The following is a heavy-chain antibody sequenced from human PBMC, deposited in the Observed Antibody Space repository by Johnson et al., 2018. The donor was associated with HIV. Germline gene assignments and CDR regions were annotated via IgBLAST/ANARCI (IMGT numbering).Heavy chain of an antibody. V-gene: IGHV3-53*01. CDR3: ARGRHSSGYYTAAFDI. J-gene: IGHJ3*02. Sequence: MQLVESGGGLIQPGGSLRLSCAASGFTVSSNYMSWVRQAPGKGLEWVSVIYSGGTTYYADSVKGRFTISRDNSKNTLYLQMNSLRAEDTALYYCARGRHSSGYYTAAFDIWGQGTMVTVSS. CDR1: GFTVSSNY. CDR2: IYSGGTT. D-gene: IGHD3-22*01.